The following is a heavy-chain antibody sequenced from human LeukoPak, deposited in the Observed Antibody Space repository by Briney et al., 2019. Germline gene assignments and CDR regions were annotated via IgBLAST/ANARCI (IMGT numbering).Heavy chain of an antibody. CDR1: GGSISSSSYY. Sequence: SETLSLTCTVSGGSISSSSYYWGWIRQPPGKGLEWIGSIYYSGSTYYNPSLKSRVTISVDTSKNQFSLKLRSVTAADTAVYYCAKVYYYYYYMDVWGKGTTVTVSS. CDR2: IYYSGST. CDR3: AKVYYYYYYMDV. J-gene: IGHJ6*03. V-gene: IGHV4-39*01.